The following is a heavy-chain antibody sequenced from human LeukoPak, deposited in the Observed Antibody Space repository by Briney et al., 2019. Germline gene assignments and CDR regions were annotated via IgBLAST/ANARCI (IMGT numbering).Heavy chain of an antibody. Sequence: SETLSLTCTVSGGSISSGSYYWSWIRQPAGKGLEWIGRIYTSGSTNYNPSLKSRVTISVDTSKNQFSLKLSSVTAADTAVYYCARDDGSRGYNWVDPWGQGTLVTVSS. CDR2: IYTSGST. V-gene: IGHV4-61*02. D-gene: IGHD5-24*01. J-gene: IGHJ5*02. CDR1: GGSISSGSYY. CDR3: ARDDGSRGYNWVDP.